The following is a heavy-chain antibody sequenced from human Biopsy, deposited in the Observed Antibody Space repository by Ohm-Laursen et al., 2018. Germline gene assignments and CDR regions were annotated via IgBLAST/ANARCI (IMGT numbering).Heavy chain of an antibody. Sequence: GSLRLSCAASGSTFSDYYMSWIRQAPGKGLEFISYISSSSSAISYADSVKGRFTISRDNAKKSLYLQLNSLRAEDTAVYYCATAIDRRFDYWGQGTLVTVSS. V-gene: IGHV3-11*01. D-gene: IGHD3-22*01. CDR2: ISSSSSAI. CDR3: ATAIDRRFDY. J-gene: IGHJ4*02. CDR1: GSTFSDYY.